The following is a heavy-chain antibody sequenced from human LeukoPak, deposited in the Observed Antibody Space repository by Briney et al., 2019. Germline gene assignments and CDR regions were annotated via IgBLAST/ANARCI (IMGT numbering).Heavy chain of an antibody. Sequence: SVKVSCEASGGTFSSYAISWVRQAPGQGLEWMGGIIPIFGTANYAQKFQGRVTITADESTSTAYMELSSLRSEDTAVYYCARSPIRDYGDYYFDYWGQGTLVTVSS. V-gene: IGHV1-69*13. D-gene: IGHD4-17*01. CDR2: IIPIFGTA. CDR3: ARSPIRDYGDYYFDY. J-gene: IGHJ4*02. CDR1: GGTFSSYA.